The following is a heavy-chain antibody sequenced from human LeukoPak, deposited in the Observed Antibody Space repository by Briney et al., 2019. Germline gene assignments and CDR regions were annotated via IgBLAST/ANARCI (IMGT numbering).Heavy chain of an antibody. V-gene: IGHV1-2*02. CDR3: ARDVGEYCSSINCHASDY. D-gene: IGHD2-2*01. Sequence: ASVKVSCKASGYTVTGYYMHWVRQAPGQRLEWMGWINPGSGATNCAQRFHGRVTMTRDTSISTVYMELSRLRSDDTAVYYCARDVGEYCSSINCHASDYWGQGTLVTVSS. CDR1: GYTVTGYY. CDR2: INPGSGAT. J-gene: IGHJ4*02.